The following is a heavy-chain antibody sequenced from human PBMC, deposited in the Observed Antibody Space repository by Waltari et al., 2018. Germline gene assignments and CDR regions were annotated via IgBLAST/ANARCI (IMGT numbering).Heavy chain of an antibody. V-gene: IGHV1-2*02. CDR1: GYTFTGYY. J-gene: IGHJ4*02. D-gene: IGHD2-2*01. CDR3: ARGSRYCSSTSCGLWDY. CDR2: LNPNSGGT. Sequence: QVQLVQSGAEVKKPGASVKGSCKASGYTFTGYYMHWVRQAPVQGLEWMGWLNPNSGGTNYAQKFQGRVTMTRDTSISTAYMELSRLRSDDTAVYYCARGSRYCSSTSCGLWDYWGQGTLVTVSS.